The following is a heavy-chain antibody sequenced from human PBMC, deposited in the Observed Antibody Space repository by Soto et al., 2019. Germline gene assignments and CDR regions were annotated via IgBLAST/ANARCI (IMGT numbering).Heavy chain of an antibody. J-gene: IGHJ6*02. CDR1: GDTFINYS. Sequence: QVQLVQSAAEVKKPGSSVKISCKASGDTFINYSFSWMRQAPGQGLEWMGGIVPMFGGPNSAEKFHDRLTITADQSTGTVTMQLSRLTSDDTAVYYCARVGIRLIPADLGGGYHFEGLDVWGQGTNVTVS. CDR3: ARVGIRLIPADLGGGYHFEGLDV. CDR2: IVPMFGGP. V-gene: IGHV1-69*01. D-gene: IGHD2-2*01.